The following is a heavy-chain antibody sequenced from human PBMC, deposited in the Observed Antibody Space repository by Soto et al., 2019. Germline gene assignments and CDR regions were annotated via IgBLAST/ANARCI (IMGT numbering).Heavy chain of an antibody. D-gene: IGHD6-13*01. J-gene: IGHJ4*02. CDR1: CGSIASNSAA. Sequence: LSLTGTISCGSIASNSAAAVCIRQSPSRGIAWLGRTYYRSKWYNAYAVSVTSRITINPDTSKNQFSLPLNSVTPEDTAVYFCARGKSIAAAGLACYFDYCGQGALVTVPQ. CDR3: ARGKSIAAAGLACYFDY. V-gene: IGHV6-1*01. CDR2: TYYRSKWYN.